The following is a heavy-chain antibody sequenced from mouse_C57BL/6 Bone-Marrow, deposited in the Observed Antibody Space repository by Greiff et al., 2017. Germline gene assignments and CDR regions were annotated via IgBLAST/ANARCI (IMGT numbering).Heavy chain of an antibody. V-gene: IGHV1-81*01. D-gene: IGHD4-1*01. CDR1: GYTFASYG. CDR3: ARRNLGAWFAY. J-gene: IGHJ3*01. Sequence: VPLVESGAELARPGASVKLSCKASGYTFASYGISWVKPRTGQGLEWIGEIYPRSGNTSSNAKFNGKATLTGDKSSSTAYMELRSLISEDSAVYFCARRNLGAWFAYWGQGTLVTVSA. CDR2: IYPRSGNT.